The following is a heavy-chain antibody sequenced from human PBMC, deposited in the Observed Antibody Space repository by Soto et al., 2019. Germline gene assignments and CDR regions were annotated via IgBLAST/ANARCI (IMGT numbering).Heavy chain of an antibody. J-gene: IGHJ3*02. CDR2: IIPILGIV. CDR1: GGTFSSYT. CDR3: ARERDEEMATIAAFDI. V-gene: IGHV1-69*08. D-gene: IGHD5-12*01. Sequence: QVQLVQSGAEVKKPGSSVKVSCKASGGTFSSYTISWVRQAPGQGLEWMGRIIPILGIVNYAQKFQGRVTITADKSTSTAYMELSSLRSEDTAVYYCARERDEEMATIAAFDIWGQGTMVTVSS.